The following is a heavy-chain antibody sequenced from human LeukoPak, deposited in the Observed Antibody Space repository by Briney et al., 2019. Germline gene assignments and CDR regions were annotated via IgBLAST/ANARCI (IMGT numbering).Heavy chain of an antibody. V-gene: IGHV4-34*01. J-gene: IGHJ4*02. CDR1: GGSFSGYY. CDR3: ARGPLNYGSGRNDY. Sequence: SETLSLTCVVYGGSFSGYYWSWIRQPPGKGLEWIGEINHSGSTSYNPSLKSRVTISVDTSKNQFSLKLSSVTAADTAVYYCARGPLNYGSGRNDYWGQGTLVTVSS. CDR2: INHSGST. D-gene: IGHD3-10*01.